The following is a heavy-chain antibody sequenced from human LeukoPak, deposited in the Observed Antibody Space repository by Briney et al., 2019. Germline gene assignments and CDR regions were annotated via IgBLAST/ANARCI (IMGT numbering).Heavy chain of an antibody. CDR1: GGSISSSSYY. V-gene: IGHV4-39*01. D-gene: IGHD2-2*01. Sequence: PSETLSLTCTVSGGSISSSSYYWGWIRQPPGKGLEWIGSIYYSGSTYYNPSLKSRVTISVDTSKNQFSLELSSVTAADTAVYYCARGVVPADPALAADYWDQGTLVTVSS. J-gene: IGHJ4*02. CDR2: IYYSGST. CDR3: ARGVVPADPALAADY.